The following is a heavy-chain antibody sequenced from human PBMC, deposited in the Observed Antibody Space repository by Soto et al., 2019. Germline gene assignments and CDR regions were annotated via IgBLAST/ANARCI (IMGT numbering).Heavy chain of an antibody. CDR1: GFSLNSYV. J-gene: IGHJ5*02. CDR3: VRDLGNSDLYP. V-gene: IGHV3-30-3*01. Sequence: QAQLVESGGGVVQPGGSLRLSCVASGFSLNSYVIHWVRQTPGKGLEWVAVISIDGTRTYYADSVKGRFTVSRDNSRNTQYLQMYGLRIEDTAIYYCVRDLGNSDLYPWGQGTLVTVSS. D-gene: IGHD2-21*02. CDR2: ISIDGTRT.